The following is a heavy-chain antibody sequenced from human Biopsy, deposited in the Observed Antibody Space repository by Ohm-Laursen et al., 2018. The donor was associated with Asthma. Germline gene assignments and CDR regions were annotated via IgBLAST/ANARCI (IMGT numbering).Heavy chain of an antibody. V-gene: IGHV3-11*01. CDR3: ARDSYSSGLYDDFES. CDR1: GFTFSDYY. CDR2: INGKSNSI. J-gene: IGHJ4*02. D-gene: IGHD6-19*01. Sequence: SLRLSCAASGFTFSDYYMSWIRQAPGKALEWISYINGKSNSIEYADSVKARFTISRDNAKNSLYLQMNSLRAEDTAVYYCARDSYSSGLYDDFESWGQGTLVTVSS.